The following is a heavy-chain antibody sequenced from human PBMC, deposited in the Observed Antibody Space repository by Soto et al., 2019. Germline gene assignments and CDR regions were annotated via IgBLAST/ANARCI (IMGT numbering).Heavy chain of an antibody. V-gene: IGHV1-58*01. D-gene: IGHD2-8*01. CDR1: GFTFTSSA. Sequence: SVKVSCKASGFTFTSSAVQWLRQARGQRLEWIGWIGVGSGNRHYAQKFQERVTITRDMSTNTAYMQLSSLRSEDTAVYYCAALGVNFEHWGQGTMVTVSS. CDR3: AALGVNFEH. J-gene: IGHJ4*02. CDR2: IGVGSGNR.